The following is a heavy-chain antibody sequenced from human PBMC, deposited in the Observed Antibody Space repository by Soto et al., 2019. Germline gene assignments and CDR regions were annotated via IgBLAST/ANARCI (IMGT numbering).Heavy chain of an antibody. CDR2: ISNDGSHF. CDR1: GLNLTTFG. V-gene: IGHV3-30*18. Sequence: LRLSCVGSGLNLTTFGMHWVRQAPGRGLEWVAVISNDGSHFYYADSVKGRFTISRDNSKNTLYLQMINLRPDDTGVYYCAKWARDSGDYYYYGVDVWGQGTTVTVSS. CDR3: AKWARDSGDYYYYGVDV. J-gene: IGHJ6*01. D-gene: IGHD3-10*01.